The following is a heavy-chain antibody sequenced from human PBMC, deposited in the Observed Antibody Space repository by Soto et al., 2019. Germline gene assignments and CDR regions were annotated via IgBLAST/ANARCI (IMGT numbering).Heavy chain of an antibody. D-gene: IGHD1-26*01. CDR1: GGTFSSYA. CDR2: IIPIFGTA. V-gene: IGHV1-69*13. J-gene: IGHJ4*02. CDR3: ARGVDPWSGSYRTDY. Sequence: SVKVSCKASGGTFSSYAISWVRQAPGQGLEWMGGIIPIFGTANYAQKFQGRVTITADESTSTAYMELSSLRSEDTAVYYCARGVDPWSGSYRTDYWGQGTLVTVYS.